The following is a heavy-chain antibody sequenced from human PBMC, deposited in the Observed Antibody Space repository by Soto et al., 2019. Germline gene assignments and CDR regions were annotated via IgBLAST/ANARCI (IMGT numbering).Heavy chain of an antibody. CDR2: ISYDGSNK. CDR1: GFTFSSYG. Sequence: QVQLVESGGGVVQPGRSLRLSCAASGFTFSSYGMHWVRQAPGKGLEWVAVISYDGSNKYYADSVKGRFTISRDNSKNRLYRQMNSLRAEDTGVDYCANEGLWLGMDGWGQGTTFTVSS. CDR3: ANEGLWLGMDG. V-gene: IGHV3-30*18. D-gene: IGHD3-10*01. J-gene: IGHJ6*02.